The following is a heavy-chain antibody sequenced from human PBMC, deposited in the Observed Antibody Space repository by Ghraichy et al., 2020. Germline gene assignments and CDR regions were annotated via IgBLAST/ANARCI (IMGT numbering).Heavy chain of an antibody. D-gene: IGHD3-16*01. J-gene: IGHJ4*02. CDR1: GFTFSSHC. Sequence: GGSLRLSCAASGFTFSSHCMRWVRQAPGKGLEWVANIKHDGRETYYVDSVKGRFTISRDNAKNALYLQMNNLRAEDTAVYYCARGVATYDYICGSYPYRGAGLNYWGQGTLVTVSS. CDR3: ARGVATYDYICGSYPYRGAGLNY. CDR2: IKHDGRET. V-gene: IGHV3-7*03.